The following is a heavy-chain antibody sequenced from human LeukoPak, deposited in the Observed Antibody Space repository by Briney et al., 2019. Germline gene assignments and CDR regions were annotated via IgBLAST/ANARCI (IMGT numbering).Heavy chain of an antibody. J-gene: IGHJ5*02. D-gene: IGHD3-10*01. V-gene: IGHV4-59*12. CDR2: IYYSGST. CDR1: GGSISSYY. Sequence: SETLSLTCTVSGGSISSYYWSWIRQPPGKGLEWIGYIYYSGSTNYNPSLKSRVTISVDTSKNQFSLKLSSVTAADTAVYYCARKGVAGPWDSSGVFDPWGQGTLVTVSS. CDR3: ARKGVAGPWDSSGVFDP.